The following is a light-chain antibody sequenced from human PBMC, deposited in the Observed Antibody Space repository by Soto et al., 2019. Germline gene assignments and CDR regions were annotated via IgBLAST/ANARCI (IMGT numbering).Light chain of an antibody. Sequence: EIVRTHSAATLFVSPGERATLSCRAREIFITNLTWYQHKPGQAPRLLISCASTRATGVPARFSGSGSGTEFTLTISSLQSEDFAVYYCQQYHPWPWTFGEGTKVEIK. V-gene: IGKV3-15*01. CDR3: QQYHPWPWT. CDR2: CAS. CDR1: EIFITN. J-gene: IGKJ1*01.